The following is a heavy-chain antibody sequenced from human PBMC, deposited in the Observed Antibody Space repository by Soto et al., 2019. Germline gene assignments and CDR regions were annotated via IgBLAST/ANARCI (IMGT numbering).Heavy chain of an antibody. CDR1: GFTFEDYA. V-gene: IGHV3-9*01. Sequence: EVQLVESGGGLEQPGRSLRLSCAASGFTFEDYAMHWVRQSPGKGLEWVSGITWNSGSIGYGDSVKGRFTISRDNAKNSLYLQMDSLRAEDTALYYCAREYDSSGYHAFHIWGQGTMVTVSS. CDR2: ITWNSGSI. D-gene: IGHD3-22*01. J-gene: IGHJ3*02. CDR3: AREYDSSGYHAFHI.